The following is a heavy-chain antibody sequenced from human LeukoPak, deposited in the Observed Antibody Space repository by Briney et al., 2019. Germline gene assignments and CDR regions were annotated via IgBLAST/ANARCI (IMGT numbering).Heavy chain of an antibody. CDR1: GGSISSGPYY. J-gene: IGHJ4*01. D-gene: IGHD1-20*01. CDR2: IYYSGST. V-gene: IGHV4-39*07. CDR3: VRDPRNWNYFDY. Sequence: ASETLSLTCTVSGGSISSGPYYWGWIRQPPGKGLEWIGNIYYSGSTYYNPSLKSRVTISLDTSKNQFSLKLSSVTAADTAVYYCVRDPRNWNYFDYWGHGILVTVSS.